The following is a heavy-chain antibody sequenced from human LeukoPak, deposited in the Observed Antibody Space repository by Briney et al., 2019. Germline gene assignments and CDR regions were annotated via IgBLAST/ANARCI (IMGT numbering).Heavy chain of an antibody. V-gene: IGHV4-59*01. CDR1: GGSISSYY. CDR3: ARESYSSNVKRHFDY. CDR2: IYYSGST. D-gene: IGHD6-13*01. Sequence: PSETLSLTCAVSGGSISSYYWSWIRQPPGKGLEWIGYIYYSGSTNYNPSLKSRVTISVDTSKNQFSLKLSSVTAADTAVYYCARESYSSNVKRHFDYWGQGTLVTVSS. J-gene: IGHJ4*02.